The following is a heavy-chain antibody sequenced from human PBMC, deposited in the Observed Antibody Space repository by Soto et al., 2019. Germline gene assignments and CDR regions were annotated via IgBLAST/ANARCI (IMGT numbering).Heavy chain of an antibody. J-gene: IGHJ2*01. CDR1: TISFSDYT. CDR3: ARSDGVAGNWYFDL. CDR2: INSGSSYI. V-gene: IGHV3-21*01. D-gene: IGHD2-15*01. Sequence: TGGSLRLSCAASTISFSDYTVNWVRQAPGKGLEWVSSINSGSSYIYYADSVKGRFTISRVNGKKSLYLQMNSLRAEDTAVYYCARSDGVAGNWYFDLWGRGTLVTVSS.